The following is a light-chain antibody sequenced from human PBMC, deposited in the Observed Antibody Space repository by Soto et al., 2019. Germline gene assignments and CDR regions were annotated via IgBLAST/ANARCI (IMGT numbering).Light chain of an antibody. CDR2: QDN. Sequence: SYELTQPPSVSVSPGQTASITCSGDRLGNKYVCWYQQKPGQSPVLVIYQDNKRPSGIPERFSGSNSGSTATLTISGTQAMDEADYYCQAWDTSAYSVFGIGTKVTV. CDR3: QAWDTSAYSV. V-gene: IGLV3-1*01. J-gene: IGLJ1*01. CDR1: RLGNKY.